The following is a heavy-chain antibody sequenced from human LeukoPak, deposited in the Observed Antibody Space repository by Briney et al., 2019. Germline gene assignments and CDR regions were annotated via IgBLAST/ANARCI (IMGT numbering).Heavy chain of an antibody. V-gene: IGHV4-4*07. D-gene: IGHD3-10*01. CDR1: GGSISSYY. Sequence: PSETLSLTCTVSGGSISSYYWSWIRQPAGMGLEWIGRIYTSGSTNYNPSLKSRVTMSVDTSKNQFSLKLSSVTAADTAVYYCARDRQVLLWFGELLGNYYYYYGMDVWGQGTTVTVSS. CDR2: IYTSGST. CDR3: ARDRQVLLWFGELLGNYYYYYGMDV. J-gene: IGHJ6*02.